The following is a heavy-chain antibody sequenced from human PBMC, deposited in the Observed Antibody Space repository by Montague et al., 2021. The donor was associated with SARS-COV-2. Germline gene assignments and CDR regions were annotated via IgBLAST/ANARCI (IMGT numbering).Heavy chain of an antibody. CDR3: AAGQSSSWL. Sequence: SLRLSCAASGFTFSSYWMSWVRQAPGKGLEWVATIKQDGSEKYYVDSVKGRFTISRDNAKNSLYLQMNSLRAEDKGVYYCAAGQSSSWLWGQGTLVTVSS. CDR1: GFTFSSYW. CDR2: IKQDGSEK. V-gene: IGHV3-7*01. D-gene: IGHD6-13*01. J-gene: IGHJ4*02.